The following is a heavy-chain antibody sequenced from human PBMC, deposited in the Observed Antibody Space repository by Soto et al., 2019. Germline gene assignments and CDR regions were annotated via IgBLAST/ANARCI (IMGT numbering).Heavy chain of an antibody. CDR3: ARAIPTAPYIYFDQ. J-gene: IGHJ4*02. Sequence: QVALVQSGAEVKEPGASVRISCEASGYTFTSYGIHWVRQAPGQRLEWMGWINTGSSTTRYSPEFQVRVTITRDTSASTPYTQLNSLSPQDIAVSYCARAIPTAPYIYFDQWGQRTLVTVSS. CDR1: GYTFTSYG. CDR2: INTGSSTT. D-gene: IGHD3-16*01. V-gene: IGHV1-3*04.